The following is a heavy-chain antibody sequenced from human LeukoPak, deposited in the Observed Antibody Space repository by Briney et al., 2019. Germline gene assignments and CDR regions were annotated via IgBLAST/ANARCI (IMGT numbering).Heavy chain of an antibody. CDR3: ARQITIFGVVPRFDP. J-gene: IGHJ5*02. D-gene: IGHD3-3*01. CDR1: GGSISSSSYY. V-gene: IGHV4-39*01. Sequence: PSETLSLTCTVSGGSISSSSYYWGWIRQPPGKGLEWIGSIYYSGSTYYNPSLKSRVTISVDTSKNQFSLKLSSVTAAGTAVYYCARQITIFGVVPRFDPWGQGTLVTVSS. CDR2: IYYSGST.